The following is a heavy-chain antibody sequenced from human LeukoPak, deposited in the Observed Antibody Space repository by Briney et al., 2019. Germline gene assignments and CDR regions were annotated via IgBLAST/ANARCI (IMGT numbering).Heavy chain of an antibody. CDR2: IYYSGTT. Sequence: SETLSLTCTASGSSVNSADYYWSWIRQSPGKGLEWIGFIYYSGTTNYNPSLKSRVTISLDTSKNQFSLRLTSVTAADTAVYYCARDLSGSSSFGYWGQGILVTVSS. CDR1: GSSVNSADYY. J-gene: IGHJ4*02. CDR3: ARDLSGSSSFGY. D-gene: IGHD6-6*01. V-gene: IGHV4-61*08.